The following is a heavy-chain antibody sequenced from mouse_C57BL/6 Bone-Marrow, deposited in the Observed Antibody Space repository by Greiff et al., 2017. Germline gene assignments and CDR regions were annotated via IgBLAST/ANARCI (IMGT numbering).Heavy chain of an antibody. CDR2: IYPRSGNT. D-gene: IGHD3-2*01. CDR1: GYTFTSYG. V-gene: IGHV1-81*01. J-gene: IGHJ2*01. CDR3: ARERDSSYYFDY. Sequence: QVQLQQSGAELARPGASVKLSCKASGYTFTSYGISWVKQRTGQGLEWIGEIYPRSGNTYYNEKFKGKATLTADKSSSTAYMELRSLTSEDSAVYFCARERDSSYYFDYWGQGTTLTVSS.